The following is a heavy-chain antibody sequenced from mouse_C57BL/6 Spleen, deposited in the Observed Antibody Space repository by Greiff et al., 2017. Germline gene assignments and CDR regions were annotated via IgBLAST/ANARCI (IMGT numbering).Heavy chain of an antibody. CDR1: GFNIKNTY. V-gene: IGHV14-3*01. CDR3: AVVYYGYDGGFAY. CDR2: IDPANGNP. D-gene: IGHD2-2*01. J-gene: IGHJ3*01. Sequence: EVQLQQSVAELVRPGASVKLSCTASGFNIKNTYMHWVKQRPEQGLEWIGRIDPANGNPKYAPKFQGKATITADTSSNTAYLQLSSLTSEDTAIYYCAVVYYGYDGGFAYWGQGTLVTVSA.